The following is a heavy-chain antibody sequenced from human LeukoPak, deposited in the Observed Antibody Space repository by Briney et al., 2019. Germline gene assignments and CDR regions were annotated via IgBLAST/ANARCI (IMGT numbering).Heavy chain of an antibody. CDR2: IYTSGST. CDR1: GDSISSGSYY. V-gene: IGHV4-61*02. CDR3: ARGTMVRGVIVPADAFDI. Sequence: SETLSLTCTVSGDSISSGSYYWSWIRQPAGKGLEWIGRIYTSGSTNYNPSLKSRVTMSVDTSKNQFSLKLSSVTAADMAVYYCARGTMVRGVIVPADAFDIWGQGTMVTVSS. J-gene: IGHJ3*02. D-gene: IGHD3-10*01.